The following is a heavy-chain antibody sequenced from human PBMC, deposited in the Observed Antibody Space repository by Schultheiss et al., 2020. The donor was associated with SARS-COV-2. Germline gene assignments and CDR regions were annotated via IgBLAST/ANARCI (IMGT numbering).Heavy chain of an antibody. D-gene: IGHD1-26*01. J-gene: IGHJ4*02. CDR2: IIPIFGTA. Sequence: SVKVSCKASGYTFTSYAISWVRQAPGQGLEWMGGIIPIFGTANYAQKFQGRVTITADESTSTAYMELSSLRSEDTAVYYCASAPHSGSYYLNYWGQGTLVTVSS. CDR3: ASAPHSGSYYLNY. CDR1: GYTFTSYA. V-gene: IGHV1-69*13.